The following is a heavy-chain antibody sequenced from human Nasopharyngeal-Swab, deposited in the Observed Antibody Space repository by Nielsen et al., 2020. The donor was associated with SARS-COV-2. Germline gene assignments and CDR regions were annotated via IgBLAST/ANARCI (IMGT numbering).Heavy chain of an antibody. V-gene: IGHV3-11*01. CDR3: AKGKGTTPFDY. J-gene: IGHJ4*02. CDR2: ISSSGSTI. CDR1: GFTFSDYY. D-gene: IGHD1-7*01. Sequence: GESLKISCAASGFTFSDYYMSWIRQAPGKGLEWVSYISSSGSTIYYADSVKGRFTISRDNSKNTLYLQMNSLRAEDTAVYYCAKGKGTTPFDYWGQGTLVTVSS.